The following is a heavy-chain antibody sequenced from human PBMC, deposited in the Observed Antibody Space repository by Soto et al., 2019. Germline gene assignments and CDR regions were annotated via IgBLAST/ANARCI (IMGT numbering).Heavy chain of an antibody. CDR1: GGSISSGDYY. D-gene: IGHD6-6*01. Sequence: QVQLQESGPGLVKPSQTLSLTCTVSGGSISSGDYYWSWIRQPPGKGLEWIGYIYYSGSTYYNPSLKSRVTVSVDTSKTQFSLQLSSVTAADTAVYYCATEQLVLSGMDVWGQGTTVTVSS. J-gene: IGHJ6*02. V-gene: IGHV4-30-4*01. CDR3: ATEQLVLSGMDV. CDR2: IYYSGST.